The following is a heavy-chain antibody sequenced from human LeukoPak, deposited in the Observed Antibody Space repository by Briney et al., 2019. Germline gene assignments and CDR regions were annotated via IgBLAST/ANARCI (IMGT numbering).Heavy chain of an antibody. CDR3: ARDKTYYDILTGYYRLFDY. V-gene: IGHV4-34*01. Sequence: SETLSLTCAVYGGSFSGYYWSWIRQPPGKGLEWIGEINHSGSTNYNPSLKSRVTISVDTSKNQFSLKLSSVTAADTAVYYCARDKTYYDILTGYYRLFDYWGQGTLVTVSS. CDR1: GGSFSGYY. J-gene: IGHJ4*02. D-gene: IGHD3-9*01. CDR2: INHSGST.